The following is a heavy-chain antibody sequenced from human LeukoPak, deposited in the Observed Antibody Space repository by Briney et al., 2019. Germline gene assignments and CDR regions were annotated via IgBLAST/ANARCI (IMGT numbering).Heavy chain of an antibody. J-gene: IGHJ4*02. Sequence: GGSLRLSCAASGFPFRSYAISWVRQAPGKGLEWVSAVSGSAASTYYADPVKGRFTISRDNAKNSLYLQMNSLRAEDTAVYYCARLESQVFDYWGQGTLVTVSS. D-gene: IGHD1-1*01. CDR2: VSGSAAST. CDR3: ARLESQVFDY. V-gene: IGHV3-23*01. CDR1: GFPFRSYA.